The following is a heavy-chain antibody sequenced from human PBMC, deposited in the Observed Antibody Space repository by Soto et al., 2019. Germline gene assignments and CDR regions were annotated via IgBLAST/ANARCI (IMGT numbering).Heavy chain of an antibody. Sequence: VQLVQSGAEVKKPGSSVKVSCKASGGTFSSYAISWVRQAPGQGLEWMGGIIPIFGTANYAQKFQGRVTITADESTRTAYMELSSLRSEDTAVYYCARYDYVWGSYRYGQHLDYWGQGTLVTVSS. CDR1: GGTFSSYA. CDR2: IIPIFGTA. J-gene: IGHJ4*02. CDR3: ARYDYVWGSYRYGQHLDY. V-gene: IGHV1-69*01. D-gene: IGHD3-16*02.